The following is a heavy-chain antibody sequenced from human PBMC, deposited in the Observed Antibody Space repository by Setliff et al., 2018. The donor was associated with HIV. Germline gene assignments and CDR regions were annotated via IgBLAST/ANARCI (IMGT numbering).Heavy chain of an antibody. J-gene: IGHJ4*02. D-gene: IGHD5-12*01. CDR3: APIRDGYNYFFDQ. CDR2: ISARSDYT. Sequence: ETLSLTCAVYGGSISGYYWSWIRQPPGKGPEWVSAISARSDYTYAADSMKGRFTISRDNSKNTLYLQMNSLRAEDTAIYYCAPIRDGYNYFFDQWGQGTLVTVSS. CDR1: GGSISGYY. V-gene: IGHV3-23*01.